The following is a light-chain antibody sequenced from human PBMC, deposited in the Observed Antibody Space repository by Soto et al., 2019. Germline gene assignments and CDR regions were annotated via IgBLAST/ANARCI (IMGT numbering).Light chain of an antibody. CDR1: QIVNTN. Sequence: IVMTQSPAALSVSPGDSATLSCRASQIVNTNVAWYQQRPGQAPRLLIFAASTRATGVAARFSGSGSGTKFPLTGDSLESEDFAVYYCQQYNNWPRTFGQGTKVDI. V-gene: IGKV3-15*01. J-gene: IGKJ1*01. CDR2: AAS. CDR3: QQYNNWPRT.